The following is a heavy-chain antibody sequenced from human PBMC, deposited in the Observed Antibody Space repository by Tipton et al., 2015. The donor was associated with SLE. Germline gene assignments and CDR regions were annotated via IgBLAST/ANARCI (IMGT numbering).Heavy chain of an antibody. CDR3: ARGISSGWWNY. J-gene: IGHJ4*02. D-gene: IGHD6-19*01. Sequence: TLSLTCTVSGGSISSSSYYWGWIRQPPGKGLEWIGEINHSGSTNYNPSLKSRVTISVDTSKNQFSLKPSSVAAADTAVYYCARGISSGWWNYWGQGNLVTVSS. CDR2: INHSGST. V-gene: IGHV4-39*07. CDR1: GGSISSSSYY.